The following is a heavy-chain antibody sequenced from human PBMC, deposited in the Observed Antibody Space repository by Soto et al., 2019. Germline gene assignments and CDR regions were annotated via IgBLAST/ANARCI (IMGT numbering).Heavy chain of an antibody. CDR3: THCSGESCHGGYFGMDV. V-gene: IGHV3-74*01. CDR1: GFTFSGYW. J-gene: IGHJ6*02. D-gene: IGHD2-15*01. Sequence: GGSLRLSCAGSGFTFSGYWMHWVRQSPGKGLVWVSRINSDGTTTAYADSVKGRFTISRDNSKNTLYLQMSSLRAEDTAVYYCTHCSGESCHGGYFGMDVWGQGTTVTVSS. CDR2: INSDGTTT.